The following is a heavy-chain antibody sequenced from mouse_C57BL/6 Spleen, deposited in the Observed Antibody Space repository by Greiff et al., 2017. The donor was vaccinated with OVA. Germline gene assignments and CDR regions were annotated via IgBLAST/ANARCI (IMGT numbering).Heavy chain of an antibody. V-gene: IGHV10-3*01. D-gene: IGHD6-1*01. CDR2: ISSKSSNYAT. Sequence: EVKLVESGGGLVQPKGSLKLSCAASGFTFNTYAMHWVRQAPGKGLEWVARISSKSSNYATYYADSVKDRFTISRDDSQSMLYLQMNNLKTEDTAMYYCVRERSSLYAMDYWGQGTSVTVSS. CDR3: VRERSSLYAMDY. CDR1: GFTFNTYA. J-gene: IGHJ4*01.